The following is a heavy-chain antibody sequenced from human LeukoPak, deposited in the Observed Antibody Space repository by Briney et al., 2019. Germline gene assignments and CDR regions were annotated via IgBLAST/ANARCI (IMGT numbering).Heavy chain of an antibody. J-gene: IGHJ4*02. D-gene: IGHD6-19*01. CDR1: GGPISTYY. Sequence: SETLSLTCSVSGGPISTYYWTWIRQPPGKGLEWVAYMYPGTAYYNPATAYYNPSLNSRATISIDKSKNQFSLNLTSVAAADTAIYYCARGIDGSAWYDYWGQGTLVTVSS. CDR2: MYPGTAYYNPATA. V-gene: IGHV4-59*01. CDR3: ARGIDGSAWYDY.